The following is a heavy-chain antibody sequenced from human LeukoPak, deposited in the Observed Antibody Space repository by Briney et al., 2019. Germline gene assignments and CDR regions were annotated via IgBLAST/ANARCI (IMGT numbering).Heavy chain of an antibody. CDR1: GGPISSYY. CDR3: ASLTRGYCSGGSCYGAFDI. J-gene: IGHJ3*02. D-gene: IGHD2-15*01. Sequence: SETLSLTCTVSGGPISSYYWSWIPQPPGKGLEWIVYIYYCGNINNNPSLQSRVNISVDTSKNQFSLKLSSVTAADTAVYYCASLTRGYCSGGSCYGAFDIWGQGTMVTVSS. V-gene: IGHV4-59*13. CDR2: IYYCGNI.